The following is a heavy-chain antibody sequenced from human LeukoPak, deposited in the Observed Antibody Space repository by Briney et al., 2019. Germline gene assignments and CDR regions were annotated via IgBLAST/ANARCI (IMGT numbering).Heavy chain of an antibody. CDR3: ARQEYCSGGSCYTWFDP. CDR2: IYPGDSDI. D-gene: IGHD2-15*01. V-gene: IGHV5-51*01. CDR1: GYRFTNYW. J-gene: IGHJ5*02. Sequence: HGESLKISCKGSGYRFTNYWIAWVRQMPGKGLEWMGIIYPGDSDIRYSPSFQGQVTISADKSISTAYLQWGSLKASDTAMYYCARQEYCSGGSCYTWFDPWGQGTLVTVSS.